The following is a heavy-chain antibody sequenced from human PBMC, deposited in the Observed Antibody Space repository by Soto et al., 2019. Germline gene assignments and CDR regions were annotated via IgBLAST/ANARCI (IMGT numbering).Heavy chain of an antibody. CDR3: AREGELGY. CDR2: ISTYNS. J-gene: IGHJ4*02. Sequence: VASVKVSCKASGYTFTSYGFSWVRQAPGQGLEWMGWISTYNSNYAQKFQGRVTLTIDTSTTTAYMELRNLRSDDTAVYYCAREGELGYWGQGTLVTVSS. CDR1: GYTFTSYG. V-gene: IGHV1-18*01. D-gene: IGHD1-7*01.